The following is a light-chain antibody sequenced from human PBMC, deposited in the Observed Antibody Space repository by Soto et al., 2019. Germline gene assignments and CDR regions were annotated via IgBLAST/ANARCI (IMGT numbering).Light chain of an antibody. CDR3: QQYNNWPRT. CDR2: GAS. J-gene: IGKJ1*01. Sequence: EIVMTQSPATLSVSPGERATLSCRASQSIAGNLAWYQQKPGQATRLLIYGASTRATGIPARFSGSGSGTEFPLTISSLQSEDFAVYYCQQYNNWPRTFGQGTKVEIK. V-gene: IGKV3-15*01. CDR1: QSIAGN.